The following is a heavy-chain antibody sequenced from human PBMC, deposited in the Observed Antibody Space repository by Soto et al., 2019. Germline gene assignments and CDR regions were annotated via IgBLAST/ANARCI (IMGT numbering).Heavy chain of an antibody. CDR2: TNPNSGGT. V-gene: IGHV1-2*04. CDR3: ARERIRGYDILTGYHLAPGAFDI. Sequence: GASVNVACKAYGYTFTGYYMHWVRQAPGQGLEWMGWTNPNSGGTNYAQKFQGWVTMTRDTSISTAYMELSRLRSDDTAVYYCARERIRGYDILTGYHLAPGAFDIWGQGTMVTVSS. D-gene: IGHD3-9*01. CDR1: GYTFTGYY. J-gene: IGHJ3*02.